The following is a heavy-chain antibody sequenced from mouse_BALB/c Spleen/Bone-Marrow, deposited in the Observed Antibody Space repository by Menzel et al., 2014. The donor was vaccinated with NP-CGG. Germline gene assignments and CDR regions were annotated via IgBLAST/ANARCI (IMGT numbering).Heavy chain of an antibody. V-gene: IGHV1-12*01. J-gene: IGHJ2*01. D-gene: IGHD2-2*01. Sequence: SGAELVRSGASVKMSCKASGYTFXSYNMHWVKQTPGQGLEWIGYIYPGNGGTNYNQKFKGKATLTADTSSSTAYMQISSLTSEDAAVYFCAVYGYDVGFYFDYWVQGTTLTVSS. CDR2: IYPGNGGT. CDR1: GYTFXSYN. CDR3: AVYGYDVGFYFDY.